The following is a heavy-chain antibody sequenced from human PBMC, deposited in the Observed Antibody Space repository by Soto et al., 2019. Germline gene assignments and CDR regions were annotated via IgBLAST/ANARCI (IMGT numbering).Heavy chain of an antibody. J-gene: IGHJ4*02. CDR3: ARHRWGGTFLGFDH. CDR1: GGSITSAGYY. Sequence: QVQLQESGPGLVRPSQTLSLTCSVSGGSITSAGYYWSWIRQHPGKGLEWLGYVNYTGSTHYHPSLKSRLTISADTSKTQFALELTSVTAADTGVYYCARHRWGGTFLGFDHWGQGTLVTVSS. D-gene: IGHD3-16*01. CDR2: VNYTGST. V-gene: IGHV4-31*03.